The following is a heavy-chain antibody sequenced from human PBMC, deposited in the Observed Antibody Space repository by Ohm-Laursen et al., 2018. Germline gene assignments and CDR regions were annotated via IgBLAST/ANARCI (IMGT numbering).Heavy chain of an antibody. Sequence: SLRLSCSASGFTFSSNWMNWIRQAPGKGLEWVANIEQDGSEKNYVESVKGRFTISRDNAKNSLFLQLNALRAEDTAVYYCAAGSGWLIDYWGQGTLVTVSS. D-gene: IGHD6-19*01. V-gene: IGHV3-7*01. CDR1: GFTFSSNW. J-gene: IGHJ4*02. CDR3: AAGSGWLIDY. CDR2: IEQDGSEK.